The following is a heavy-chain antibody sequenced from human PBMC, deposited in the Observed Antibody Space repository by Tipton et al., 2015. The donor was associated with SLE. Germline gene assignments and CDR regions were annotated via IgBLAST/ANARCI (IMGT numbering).Heavy chain of an antibody. CDR2: INHSGGT. CDR1: GGSFSGYY. J-gene: IGHJ6*02. D-gene: IGHD3-10*01. V-gene: IGHV4-34*01. CDR3: AKEGYYGSGSPYGMDV. Sequence: TLSLTCAVYGGSFSGYYWSWIRQPPGKGLEWIGEINHSGGTNYNPSLKSRVTISVDTSKNTLYLQMNSLRAEDTAVYYCAKEGYYGSGSPYGMDVWGQGTTVTVSS.